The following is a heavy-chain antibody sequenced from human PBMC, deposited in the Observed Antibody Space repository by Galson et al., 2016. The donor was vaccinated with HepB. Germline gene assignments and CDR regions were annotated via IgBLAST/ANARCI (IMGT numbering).Heavy chain of an antibody. CDR3: ARGRTTSCNSAFDI. V-gene: IGHV3-23*01. D-gene: IGHD2-2*02. CDR1: GFTFSNYA. Sequence: SLRLSCAASGFTFSNYAMSWVRQAPGKGLEWVSVISGSGASTYYADSVKGRFTISRDNSKNTLYLQVNSLRVEDTAIYYCARGRTTSCNSAFDIWGQGTMVTVSS. CDR2: ISGSGAST. J-gene: IGHJ3*02.